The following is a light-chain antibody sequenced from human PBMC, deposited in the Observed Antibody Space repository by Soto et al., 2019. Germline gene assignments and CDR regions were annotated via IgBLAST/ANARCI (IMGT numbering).Light chain of an antibody. J-gene: IGKJ4*01. V-gene: IGKV3-20*01. CDR1: QSVSSNY. CDR2: DVS. Sequence: EIVLTQSPGTLSLSPGERASLSFRASQSVSSNYLAWYQQKSGQAPSLLIYDVSRRATGIPERFSGSGSGTDFTLTISRLEPEDFAVYYCQQYGGSPLLTFGGGTKVDIK. CDR3: QQYGGSPLLT.